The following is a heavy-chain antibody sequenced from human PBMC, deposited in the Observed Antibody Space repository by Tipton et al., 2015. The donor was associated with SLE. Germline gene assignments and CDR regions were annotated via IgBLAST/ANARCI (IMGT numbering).Heavy chain of an antibody. V-gene: IGHV3-33*01. Sequence: SLRLSCAASGFTFSSYGMHWVRQAPGKGLEWVAVIWYDGSNKYYADSVKGRFTISRDNSKNTLYLQMNRLRAEDTAVYYCASKYSGDAFDIWGQGTMVTVSS. CDR3: ASKYSGDAFDI. CDR2: IWYDGSNK. J-gene: IGHJ3*02. CDR1: GFTFSSYG. D-gene: IGHD5-12*01.